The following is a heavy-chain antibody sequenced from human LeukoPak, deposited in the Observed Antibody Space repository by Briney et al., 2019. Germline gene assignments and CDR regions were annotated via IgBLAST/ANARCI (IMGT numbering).Heavy chain of an antibody. CDR1: GGTFSSYA. Sequence: SVKVSCKASGGTFSSYAISWVRQAPGQGLEWMGGIIPIFGTANYAQKFQGRVTITADESTSTAYMELSSLRSEDTAVYYCARDRYQLLQTDAFDIWGQGTMVTVSS. J-gene: IGHJ3*02. D-gene: IGHD2-2*01. CDR3: ARDRYQLLQTDAFDI. V-gene: IGHV1-69*13. CDR2: IIPIFGTA.